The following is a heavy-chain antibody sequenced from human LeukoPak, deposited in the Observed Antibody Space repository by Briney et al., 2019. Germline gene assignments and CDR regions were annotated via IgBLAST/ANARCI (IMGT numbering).Heavy chain of an antibody. J-gene: IGHJ3*02. Sequence: PGGSLRLSCAASGFPLSSYAMSWVRQASGKGLEWVSATSSSDPGTYYADSVRGRFTISRDNSKNTLYLQLNSLRVEDAGVYYCARDPTSSWETAFDIWGQGTMVTVSS. CDR1: GFPLSSYA. CDR2: TSSSDPGT. CDR3: ARDPTSSWETAFDI. D-gene: IGHD1-26*01. V-gene: IGHV3-23*01.